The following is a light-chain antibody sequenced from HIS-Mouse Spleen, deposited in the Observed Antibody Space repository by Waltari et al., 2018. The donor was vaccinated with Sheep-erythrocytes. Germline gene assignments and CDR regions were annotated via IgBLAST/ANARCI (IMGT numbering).Light chain of an antibody. Sequence: SYVLTQPPSVSVAPGQTARITCGGNNIGSKSVHWYQQKPGQAPVLVVYDDSDRPSGIPVRCSGSNSGNTATLTISRVEAGDEADYYCQVWDSSSDPVVFGGGTKLTVL. J-gene: IGLJ2*01. V-gene: IGLV3-21*02. CDR2: DDS. CDR3: QVWDSSSDPVV. CDR1: NIGSKS.